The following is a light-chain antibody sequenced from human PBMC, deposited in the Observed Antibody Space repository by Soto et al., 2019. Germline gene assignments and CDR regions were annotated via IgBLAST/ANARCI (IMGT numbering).Light chain of an antibody. CDR2: DAS. V-gene: IGKV3-20*01. CDR3: QQYGSSST. Sequence: EVVLTQSPGTLSLSPGERATLSCRASQSVSNNYLAWYQQKPGQAPRLLIYDASTRATGIPDRLSGSGSGTEFTLTISSLQSQDFAVYYCQQYGSSSTFGQGTKVDIK. CDR1: QSVSNNY. J-gene: IGKJ1*01.